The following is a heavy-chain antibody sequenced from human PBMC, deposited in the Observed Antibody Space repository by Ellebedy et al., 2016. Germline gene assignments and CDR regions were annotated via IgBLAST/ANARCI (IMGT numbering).Heavy chain of an antibody. Sequence: GGSLRLXXTASGFAFSTHSMTWVRQAPGQGLEWVSSISPNSAYIYYADSVEGRFTISRNNAKNSLFLQLNSLRAEDTAVYYCIYCGNPTCIHYGLDAWGQGTTVTVSS. V-gene: IGHV3-21*06. D-gene: IGHD2-21*01. J-gene: IGHJ6*02. CDR2: ISPNSAYI. CDR1: GFAFSTHS. CDR3: IYCGNPTCIHYGLDA.